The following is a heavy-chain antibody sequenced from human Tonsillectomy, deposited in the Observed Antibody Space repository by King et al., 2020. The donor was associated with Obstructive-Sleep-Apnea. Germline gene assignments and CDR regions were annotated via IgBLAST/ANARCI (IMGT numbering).Heavy chain of an antibody. J-gene: IGHJ4*02. CDR2: IRCSGSTI. D-gene: IGHD6-13*01. V-gene: IGHV3-11*01. CDR3: ARDPRYSSSWSYFDY. Sequence: QLVQSGGGLVKPGGSLRLSCAASGFTFSDYYMSWIRQAPGKGVEWGSYIRCSGSTIYHADSVKGRFTISRDNAKNSLYLQMNSLRAEDTAVYYCARDPRYSSSWSYFDYWGQGTLVTVSS. CDR1: GFTFSDYY.